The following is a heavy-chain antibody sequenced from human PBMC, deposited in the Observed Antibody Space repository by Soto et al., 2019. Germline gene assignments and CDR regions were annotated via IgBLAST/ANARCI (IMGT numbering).Heavy chain of an antibody. CDR2: ISSSSSTI. CDR1: GFTFNSYS. V-gene: IGHV3-48*02. J-gene: IGHJ4*02. CDR3: ARDLYYYGSGSGYFDY. D-gene: IGHD3-10*01. Sequence: GGSLRLSCAASGFTFNSYSMNWVRQAPGKGLEWISYISSSSSTIYYKDSVKGRFTISRDNAKNSLYLQMNSLRDEDTAVYYCARDLYYYGSGSGYFDYWGQGT.